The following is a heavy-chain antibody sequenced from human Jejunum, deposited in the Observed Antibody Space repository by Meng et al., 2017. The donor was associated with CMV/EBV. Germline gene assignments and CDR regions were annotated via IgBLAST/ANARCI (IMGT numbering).Heavy chain of an antibody. CDR2: IYYSGTT. CDR1: SSYY. CDR3: ARGIFYYYDSSGQAADH. Sequence: SSYYWSWIRQPPGKGLERIGSIYYSGTTYYRPSLTSRITMAVDTSKNQFSLKLTSVTAADAGVYYCARGIFYYYDSSGQAADHWGQGTLVTVSS. V-gene: IGHV4-39*07. D-gene: IGHD3-22*01. J-gene: IGHJ4*02.